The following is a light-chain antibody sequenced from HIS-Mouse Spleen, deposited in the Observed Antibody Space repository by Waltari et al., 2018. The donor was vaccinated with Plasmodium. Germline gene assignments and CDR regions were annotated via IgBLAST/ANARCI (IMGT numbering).Light chain of an antibody. V-gene: IGLV3-10*01. CDR1: ALPNKY. J-gene: IGLJ3*02. CDR3: YSTDSSGNHRV. Sequence: SYELTQPPSVSVSPGQTARITCSGDALPNKYPYWYQQKSGQAPVLVIYEDSKRTSGIPERFSGSSSGTMATLTISGAQVEDEADYYCYSTDSSGNHRVFGGGTKLTVL. CDR2: EDS.